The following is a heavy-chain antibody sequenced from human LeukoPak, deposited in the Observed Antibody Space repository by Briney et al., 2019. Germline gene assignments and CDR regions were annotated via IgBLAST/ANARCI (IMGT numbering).Heavy chain of an antibody. J-gene: IGHJ4*02. CDR1: GFTFSSYG. V-gene: IGHV3-30*02. Sequence: QSGGSLRLSCAASGFTFSSYGMHWVRPAPGNGLEWEAFIRYDGSNKYYADSVKGRFTISRDNSKNTLYLQMNSLRAEDTAVYYCAKGDHITMVLLSGYWGQGTLVTVSS. CDR3: AKGDHITMVLLSGY. CDR2: IRYDGSNK. D-gene: IGHD3-10*01.